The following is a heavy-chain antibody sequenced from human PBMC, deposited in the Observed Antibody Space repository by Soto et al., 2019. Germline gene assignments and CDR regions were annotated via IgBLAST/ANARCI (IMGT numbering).Heavy chain of an antibody. CDR1: GYTFTSYG. D-gene: IGHD3-3*01. Sequence: GASVKVSCKASGYTFTSYGISWVRQAPGQGLEWMGWISVYSGKTNYAQKLQDRVTMTTDTSTSTIYMELRSLRSDDTAVYYCARDRNGFGNWFDPWGQGTLVTVSS. V-gene: IGHV1-18*01. CDR3: ARDRNGFGNWFDP. J-gene: IGHJ5*02. CDR2: ISVYSGKT.